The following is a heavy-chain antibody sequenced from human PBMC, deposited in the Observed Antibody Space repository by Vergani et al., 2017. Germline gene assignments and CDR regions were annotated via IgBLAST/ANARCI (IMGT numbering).Heavy chain of an antibody. CDR3: ARADSSGYYYRDYYYYYMDV. CDR1: GLPVSGFAFNTYA. D-gene: IGHD3-22*01. V-gene: IGHV3-48*01. CDR2: ISSSSSTI. J-gene: IGHJ6*03. Sequence: RLVQSGGGLAHPGGSLRLSCAASGLPVSGFAFNTYAMIWVRQAPGKGLEWVSYISSSSSTIYYADSVKGRFTISRDNAKNSLYLQMNSLRAEDTAVYYCARADSSGYYYRDYYYYYMDVWGKGTTVTVSS.